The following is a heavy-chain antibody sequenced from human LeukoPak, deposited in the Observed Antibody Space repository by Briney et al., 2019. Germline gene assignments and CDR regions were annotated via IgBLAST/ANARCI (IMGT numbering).Heavy chain of an antibody. CDR1: GFTFSSYS. CDR3: ARDSGSYLGYVY. V-gene: IGHV3-21*01. J-gene: IGHJ4*02. CDR2: ISSSSSYI. D-gene: IGHD1-26*01. Sequence: PGGSLRLSCAASGFTFSSYSMNWVRQAPGKGLEWVSSISSSSSYIYYADSVKGRFTISRDNAKNSLYLQMNSLRAEDTAVYYCARDSGSYLGYVYWGQGTLVTVSS.